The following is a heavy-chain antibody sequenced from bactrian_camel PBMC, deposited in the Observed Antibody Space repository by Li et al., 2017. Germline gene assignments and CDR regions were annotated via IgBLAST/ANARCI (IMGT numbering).Heavy chain of an antibody. D-gene: IGHD2*01. CDR3: AAAPRPHGGACGLDRDYSW. Sequence: HVQLVESGGGSVQAGESLRLSCAGSGYSFSRYWAWFRQAPGKEREGVASISSVGHDPYYVDSVKGRFIISLDFRKKAITLDMNNLKPGDSAIYYCAAAPRPHGGACGLDRDYSWWGQGTQVTVS. V-gene: IGHV3S1*01. CDR2: ISSVGHDP. J-gene: IGHJ4*01. CDR1: GYSFSRYW.